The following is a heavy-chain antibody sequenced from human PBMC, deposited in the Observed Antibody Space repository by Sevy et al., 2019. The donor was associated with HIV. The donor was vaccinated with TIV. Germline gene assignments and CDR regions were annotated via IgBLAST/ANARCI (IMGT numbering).Heavy chain of an antibody. J-gene: IGHJ4*02. D-gene: IGHD1-1*01. CDR2: IYFTGNT. Sequence: SQTLSLTCSVSGGSISSYFWSWVRQSPGKGLEWIGNIYFTGNTDYSPSLKSRVTLSLDTSKSQFSLTLKSVTAADTAIYFCARDSTTRPRVLDYWGQGTLVTVSS. CDR1: GGSISSYF. CDR3: ARDSTTRPRVLDY. V-gene: IGHV4-59*01.